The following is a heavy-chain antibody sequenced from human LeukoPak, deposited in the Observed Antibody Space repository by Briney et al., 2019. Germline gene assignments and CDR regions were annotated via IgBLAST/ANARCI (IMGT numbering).Heavy chain of an antibody. CDR1: GGSFSGYY. J-gene: IGHJ4*02. CDR2: INHSGST. V-gene: IGHV4-34*01. Sequence: PSETLSLTCAVYGGSFSGYYWSWIRQPPGKGLEWIGEINHSGSTNYNPSLKSRVTILVDTSKNQFSLKLSSVTAADTAVYYCASPLYGDYTFDYWGQGTLVTVSS. D-gene: IGHD4-17*01. CDR3: ASPLYGDYTFDY.